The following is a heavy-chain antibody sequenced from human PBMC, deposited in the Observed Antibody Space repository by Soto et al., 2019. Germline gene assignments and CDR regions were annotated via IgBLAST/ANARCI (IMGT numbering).Heavy chain of an antibody. CDR1: GGTFSSYA. J-gene: IGHJ4*02. Sequence: QVQLVQSGAEVKKPGSSVKVSCKASGGTFSSYAISWVRQAPGQGLEWMGGIIPIFGTANYAQKFQGRVTITADESTSTAYMELSSLRSEDTAVYYCARSNPHLRYFDWPQHFDYWGQGTLVTVSS. D-gene: IGHD3-9*01. V-gene: IGHV1-69*01. CDR3: ARSNPHLRYFDWPQHFDY. CDR2: IIPIFGTA.